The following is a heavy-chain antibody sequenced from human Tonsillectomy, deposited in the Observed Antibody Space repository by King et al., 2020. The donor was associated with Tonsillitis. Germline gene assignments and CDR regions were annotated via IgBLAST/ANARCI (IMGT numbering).Heavy chain of an antibody. D-gene: IGHD3-3*01. Sequence: QLVQSGAEVKRPGASVKVSCKASGYTFTAYYLHWVRQAPGQGLEWMGWFNPNSGATYYAQKFQGRVTMTSDTSISTAYMELTRLSSDDTALYYCAKGRKYDFWSGYYGYWGQGTLVTVSS. J-gene: IGHJ4*02. CDR1: GYTFTAYY. V-gene: IGHV1-2*02. CDR2: FNPNSGAT. CDR3: AKGRKYDFWSGYYGY.